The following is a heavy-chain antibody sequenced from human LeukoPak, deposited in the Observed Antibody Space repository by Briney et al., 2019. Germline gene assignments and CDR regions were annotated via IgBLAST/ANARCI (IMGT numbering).Heavy chain of an antibody. J-gene: IGHJ4*02. Sequence: SETLSLTCAVYGGSFSGYYWSWIRQPPGKGLEWIGEINHSGSTNYNPSLKSRVTISVDTSKNQFSLKLSSVTAADTAVYYCARGGQPIAARIGFDYWGQGTLVTVSS. D-gene: IGHD6-6*01. CDR2: INHSGST. CDR1: GGSFSGYY. V-gene: IGHV4-34*01. CDR3: ARGGQPIAARIGFDY.